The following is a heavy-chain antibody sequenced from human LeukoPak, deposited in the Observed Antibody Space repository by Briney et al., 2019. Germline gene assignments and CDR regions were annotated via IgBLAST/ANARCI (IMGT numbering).Heavy chain of an antibody. CDR1: GGSISSSSYY. V-gene: IGHV4-39*07. J-gene: IGHJ5*02. CDR2: IYYSGST. Sequence: SETLSLTCTVSGGSISSSSYYWGWIRQPPGKGLEWIGSIYYSGSTYYNPSLKSRVTISVDTSKNQFSLKLSSVTAADTAVYYCARDSGDKQPVSYPPRKNWFDPWGQGTLVTVSS. D-gene: IGHD6-6*01. CDR3: ARDSGDKQPVSYPPRKNWFDP.